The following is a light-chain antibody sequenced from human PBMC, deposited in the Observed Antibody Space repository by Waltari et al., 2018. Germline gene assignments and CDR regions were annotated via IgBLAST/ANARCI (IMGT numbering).Light chain of an antibody. V-gene: IGKV1-5*03. J-gene: IGKJ5*01. Sequence: DIQMTQSPSTLSASVGDRVTITCRASQILSSWLAWYRQKPGKAPNLLIYKTSSLESGVPSRFSGSGSGTEFTLTISSLQPDDFATYYCQQYNTYPITFGQGTRLEIK. CDR3: QQYNTYPIT. CDR1: QILSSW. CDR2: KTS.